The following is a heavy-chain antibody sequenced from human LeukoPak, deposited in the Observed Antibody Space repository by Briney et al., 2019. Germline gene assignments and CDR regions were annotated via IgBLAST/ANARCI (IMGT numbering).Heavy chain of an antibody. V-gene: IGHV3-30*04. D-gene: IGHD3-10*01. J-gene: IGHJ6*04. CDR3: ARDSDYYGSGSYYSLGMDV. CDR2: ISYDGSNK. Sequence: GGSLRLSCAASGFTSSSYAMHWVRQAPGKGLEWVAVISYDGSNKYYADSVKGRFTISRDNSKNTLYLQMNSLRAEDTAVYYCARDSDYYGSGSYYSLGMDVWGKGTTVTVSS. CDR1: GFTSSSYA.